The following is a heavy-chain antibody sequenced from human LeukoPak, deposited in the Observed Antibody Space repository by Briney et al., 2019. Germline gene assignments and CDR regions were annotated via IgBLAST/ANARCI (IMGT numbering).Heavy chain of an antibody. J-gene: IGHJ1*01. CDR1: GFTFSSYA. CDR3: AIVYGASGAEYFQH. V-gene: IGHV3-23*01. CDR2: ISGSGGST. D-gene: IGHD1-26*01. Sequence: GGSLRLSCAASGFTFSSYAMSWVRQAPGKGLAWVSAISGSGGSTYYADSVKGRFTISRDNSKNTLYLQMNSLRAEDTAVYYCAIVYGASGAEYFQHWGQGPLVTVSS.